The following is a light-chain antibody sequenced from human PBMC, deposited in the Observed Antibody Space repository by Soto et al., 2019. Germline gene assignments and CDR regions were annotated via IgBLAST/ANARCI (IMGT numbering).Light chain of an antibody. V-gene: IGLV1-40*01. CDR1: SSNIGAGYD. CDR2: GNS. CDR3: QPYDSNLTVV. Sequence: QSVLTQPPSVSGAPGQRVTISCTGSSSNIGAGYDVHGYQQLPGTAPKLLIYGNSNRTSAVPDLFSGSKSSTSASLAITGLQAEDETDYYCQPYDSNLTVVFGGGTQLTVL. J-gene: IGLJ2*01.